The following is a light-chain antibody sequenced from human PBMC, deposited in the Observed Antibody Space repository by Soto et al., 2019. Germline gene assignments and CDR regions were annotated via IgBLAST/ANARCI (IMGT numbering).Light chain of an antibody. CDR2: GAS. CDR3: QQYNNWPPT. Sequence: EIVMTQSPATLSVSPGERATLSCRASQSVRSNLAWYQPKPGQAPRLLIYGASTRATGIPARFSGSGSGKEVTLTISSLQSEDFAVYYCQQYNNWPPTCGPWTKVDSK. J-gene: IGKJ3*01. CDR1: QSVRSN. V-gene: IGKV3-15*01.